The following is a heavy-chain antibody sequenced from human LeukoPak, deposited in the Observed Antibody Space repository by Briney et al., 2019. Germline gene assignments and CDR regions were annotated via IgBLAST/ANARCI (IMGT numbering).Heavy chain of an antibody. D-gene: IGHD3-22*01. Sequence: ASVKVSCKVSGYSLRELSRPWLGKPPGKGLKWMEGFDPKDGKTINAQKFQGRLTMTEDTSTDTAYMELSSLRSEDTAVYYCTTVRFEVDSSGYYHNYFDPWGQGTLVTVSS. V-gene: IGHV1-24*01. CDR2: FDPKDGKT. CDR1: GYSLRELS. CDR3: TTVRFEVDSSGYYHNYFDP. J-gene: IGHJ5*02.